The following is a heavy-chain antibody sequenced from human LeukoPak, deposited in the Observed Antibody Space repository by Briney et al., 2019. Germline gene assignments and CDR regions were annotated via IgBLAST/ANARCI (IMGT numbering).Heavy chain of an antibody. Sequence: SQTLSLTCTVSGGSISSGGYYWSWMRQHLGKGLEWIGYIYYSGSTYYNPSLKSRVTISVDTSKNQLSLKLSSVTAADTAVYYCVAPYSNPRDRSIDYWGQGTLVTVSS. CDR3: VAPYSNPRDRSIDY. V-gene: IGHV4-31*03. CDR2: IYYSGST. CDR1: GGSISSGGYY. J-gene: IGHJ4*02. D-gene: IGHD4-11*01.